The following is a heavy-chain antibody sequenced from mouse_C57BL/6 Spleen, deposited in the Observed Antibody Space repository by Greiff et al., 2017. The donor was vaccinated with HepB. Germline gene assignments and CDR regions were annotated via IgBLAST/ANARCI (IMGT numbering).Heavy chain of an antibody. CDR3: ARSDTTVVATGVPYFDY. D-gene: IGHD1-1*01. Sequence: QVQLKQSGAELARPGASVKLSCKASGYTFTSYGISWVKQRTGQGLEWIGEIYPRSGNTYYNEKFKGKATLTADKSSSTAYMELRSLTSEDSAVYFCARSDTTVVATGVPYFDYWGQGTTLTVSS. CDR2: IYPRSGNT. CDR1: GYTFTSYG. V-gene: IGHV1-81*01. J-gene: IGHJ2*01.